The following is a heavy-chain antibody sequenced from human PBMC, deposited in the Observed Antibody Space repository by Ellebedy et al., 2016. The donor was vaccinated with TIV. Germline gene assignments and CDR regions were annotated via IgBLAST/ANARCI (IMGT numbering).Heavy chain of an antibody. D-gene: IGHD3-16*01. CDR3: ARRGSYGDYAVQVNSWLDR. CDR1: GFNFRSYW. V-gene: IGHV3-7*01. Sequence: GESLKISCAASGFNFRSYWMTWVRQAPGKGLEWVAKIRQEGDEIYYVESVKGRFTISRDHAKNSLFLQMNSLRAEDTALYYCARRGSYGDYAVQVNSWLDRWGRGTLVTVSS. J-gene: IGHJ5*02. CDR2: IRQEGDEI.